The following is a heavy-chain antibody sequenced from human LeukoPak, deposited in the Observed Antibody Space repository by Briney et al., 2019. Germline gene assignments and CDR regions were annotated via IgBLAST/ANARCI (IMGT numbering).Heavy chain of an antibody. CDR1: GFTFSSYG. CDR3: AKVYEYGDNDWFDS. D-gene: IGHD4-17*01. CDR2: IRYDESTK. J-gene: IGHJ5*01. Sequence: PGGSLRLSCGASGFTFSSYGMHWVRHAPGKGLEWVAFIRYDESTKNYADSVKGRFTISRDNSKNTLYLQMNSLRGEDTAVYYCAKVYEYGDNDWFDSWGQGTLVTVSS. V-gene: IGHV3-30*02.